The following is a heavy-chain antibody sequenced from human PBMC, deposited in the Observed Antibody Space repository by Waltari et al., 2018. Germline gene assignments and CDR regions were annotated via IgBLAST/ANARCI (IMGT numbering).Heavy chain of an antibody. V-gene: IGHV3-23*01. J-gene: IGHJ4*02. D-gene: IGHD3-16*01. CDR3: VKYGFGGVLSH. Sequence: EVQLMESGGKVMQPGGSLRVSCEASGFSFSNNAMSWVRQAPGKGLWWISVLGGNGEYISYAYAVKGRVTMSRDNSKNTLDLQMNSLRADDTAVYFCVKYGFGGVLSHWGQGTLVTV. CDR1: GFSFSNNA. CDR2: LGGNGEYI.